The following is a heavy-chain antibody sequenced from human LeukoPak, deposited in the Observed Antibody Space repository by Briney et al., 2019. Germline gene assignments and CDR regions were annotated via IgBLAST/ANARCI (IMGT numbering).Heavy chain of an antibody. CDR1: GGSISSSSYY. D-gene: IGHD6-25*01. J-gene: IGHJ2*01. CDR3: ARQGGGFWYFDL. V-gene: IGHV4-39*01. CDR2: IYYSGST. Sequence: PSETLSLTCTVSGGSISSSSYYWGWIRQPPGKGLEWIGSIYYSGSTYYNPSLKSRVTISVDTSKTQFSLKLSSVTAADTAVYYCARQGGGFWYFDLWGRGTLVTVSS.